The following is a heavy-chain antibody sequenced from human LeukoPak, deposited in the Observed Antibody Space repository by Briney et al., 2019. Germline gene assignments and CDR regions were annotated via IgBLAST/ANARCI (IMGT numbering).Heavy chain of an antibody. CDR2: ISAYNGNT. D-gene: IGHD3-16*01. Sequence: ASVKVSCKASGYTFTSYGISSVRQAPGQGLEWMGWISAYNGNTNYAQKLQGRVTMTTDTSTSTAYMELRSLRSDDTAVYYCASGRMGGYYYYMDVWGKGTTVTVSS. V-gene: IGHV1-18*01. J-gene: IGHJ6*03. CDR3: ASGRMGGYYYYMDV. CDR1: GYTFTSYG.